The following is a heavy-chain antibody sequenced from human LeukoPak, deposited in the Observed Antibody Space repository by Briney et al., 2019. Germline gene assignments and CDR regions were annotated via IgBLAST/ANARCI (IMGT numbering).Heavy chain of an antibody. J-gene: IGHJ4*02. CDR2: ISASSSTM. Sequence: GGSLRLSCVASGFTFSNFAMNWVRQAPGKGLEWISYISASSSTMYYADSVKGRFTISRDNAKNSLSLQINSLRDEDTAVFYCARDAGTGYFDYWGQGTLVTVSS. CDR1: GFTFSNFA. V-gene: IGHV3-48*02. CDR3: ARDAGTGYFDY. D-gene: IGHD1-1*01.